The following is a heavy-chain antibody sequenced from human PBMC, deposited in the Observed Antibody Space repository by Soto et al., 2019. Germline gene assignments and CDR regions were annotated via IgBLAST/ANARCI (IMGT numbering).Heavy chain of an antibody. Sequence: EVQLLESGGGLVQPGGSLRLSCAASGFTFSSYAMSWVRQAPGKGLEWVSAISGSGGSTYYADSVKGRFTISRDNSKNPLYLQMNSLRAEDTAVYYCAKFGGGYYFLRVWFDYWGQGTLVTVSS. V-gene: IGHV3-23*01. D-gene: IGHD3-22*01. J-gene: IGHJ4*02. CDR2: ISGSGGST. CDR3: AKFGGGYYFLRVWFDY. CDR1: GFTFSSYA.